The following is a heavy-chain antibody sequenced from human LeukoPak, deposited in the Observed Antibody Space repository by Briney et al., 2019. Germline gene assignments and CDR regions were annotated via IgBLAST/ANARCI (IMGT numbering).Heavy chain of an antibody. D-gene: IGHD1-26*01. Sequence: ASVKVSCKASGYTFTNYGISWVRQAPGQGLEWMGWISGYNGNTKYAQKFQSRVTMTTDIYTSTAYMELRSLRSDDTAVYYCARVAGAYAEYYFDYWGQGTLDTVSS. CDR2: ISGYNGNT. CDR3: ARVAGAYAEYYFDY. CDR1: GYTFTNYG. J-gene: IGHJ4*02. V-gene: IGHV1-18*01.